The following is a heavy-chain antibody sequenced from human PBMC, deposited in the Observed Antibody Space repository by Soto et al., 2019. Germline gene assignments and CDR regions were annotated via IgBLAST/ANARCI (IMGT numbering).Heavy chain of an antibody. D-gene: IGHD4-17*01. Sequence: HVQLQESGPGQVKPSETLSLTCSVSGGSLSGFPWIWIRQPPGQGLEWVGYIYHTGRSNYNPSLKSRLTISLDMSRNQFSLQLTSVTAADTALYYCARVSNEYGGNGAFDYWGLGTLVTVSS. CDR3: ARVSNEYGGNGAFDY. J-gene: IGHJ4*02. CDR2: IYHTGRS. V-gene: IGHV4-59*01. CDR1: GGSLSGFP.